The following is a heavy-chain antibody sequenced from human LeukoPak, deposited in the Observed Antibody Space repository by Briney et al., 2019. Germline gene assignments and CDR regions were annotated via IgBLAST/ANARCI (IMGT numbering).Heavy chain of an antibody. CDR3: ALYSGYVFDPIFDY. V-gene: IGHV3-23*01. Sequence: PGGSLRLSCAASGFTFSSYGMSWVRQAPGKGLEWVSAISGSGGSTYYADSVKGRFTISRDNSKNTLYLQMNSLRAEDTAVYYCALYSGYVFDPIFDYWGQGTLVTVSS. J-gene: IGHJ4*02. D-gene: IGHD5-12*01. CDR1: GFTFSSYG. CDR2: ISGSGGST.